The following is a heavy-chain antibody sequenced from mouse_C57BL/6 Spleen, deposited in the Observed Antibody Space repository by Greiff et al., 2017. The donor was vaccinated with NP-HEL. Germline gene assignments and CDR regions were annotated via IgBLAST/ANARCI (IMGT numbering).Heavy chain of an antibody. D-gene: IGHD2-10*02. CDR3: ARDPRNYFDY. V-gene: IGHV5-9*01. CDR1: GFTFSSYT. J-gene: IGHJ2*01. CDR2: ISGGGGNT. Sequence: EVQVVESGGGLVKPGGSLKLSCAASGFTFSSYTMSWVRQTPEKRLEWVATISGGGGNTYYPDSVKGRFTISRDNAKNTLYLQMSSLRSEDTALYYCARDPRNYFDYWGQGTTLTVSS.